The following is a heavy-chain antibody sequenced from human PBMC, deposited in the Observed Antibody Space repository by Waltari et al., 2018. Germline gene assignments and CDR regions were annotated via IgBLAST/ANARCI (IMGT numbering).Heavy chain of an antibody. J-gene: IGHJ4*02. CDR3: VRGHLYYDFWSGYYDY. CDR2: IYYSGST. Sequence: QLQLQESGPGLVKPSETLSLTCTVSGGSISSSSYYWGWIRQPPGKGLEWIGSIYYSGSTYYNPSLKSRVTISVDTSKNQFSLKLSSVTAADTAVYYCVRGHLYYDFWSGYYDYWGQGTLVTVSS. D-gene: IGHD3-3*01. V-gene: IGHV4-39*07. CDR1: GGSISSSSYY.